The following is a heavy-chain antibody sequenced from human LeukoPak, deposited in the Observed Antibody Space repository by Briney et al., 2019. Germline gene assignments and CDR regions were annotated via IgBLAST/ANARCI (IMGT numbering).Heavy chain of an antibody. CDR2: IYYSGST. Sequence: SETLSLTCTVSGGSISSGSYYWGWIRQPPGKGLEWIGSIYYSGSTYYNPSLKSRVTVSVDTSKNQFSLKLSSVTAADTAVYFCGRGSPRYGVTYWGQGTLVTVSS. J-gene: IGHJ4*02. CDR3: GRGSPRYGVTY. D-gene: IGHD4-17*01. CDR1: GGSISSGSYY. V-gene: IGHV4-39*01.